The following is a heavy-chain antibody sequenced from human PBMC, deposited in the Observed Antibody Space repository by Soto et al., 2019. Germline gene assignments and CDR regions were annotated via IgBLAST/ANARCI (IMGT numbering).Heavy chain of an antibody. Sequence: QVQLEQWGAGLLKPSGTLSLRCVLSGGSFSGFYWSWIRQAPGQGLEWIGDINPSGSTSYNPSLESRVTIAIDRSNNHFSLDVSSVTAVDTAVYYCARVFGYYCSYMDVWGKGTTVTFFS. J-gene: IGHJ6*03. CDR3: ARVFGYYCSYMDV. V-gene: IGHV4-34*02. D-gene: IGHD3-16*01. CDR1: GGSFSGFY. CDR2: INPSGST.